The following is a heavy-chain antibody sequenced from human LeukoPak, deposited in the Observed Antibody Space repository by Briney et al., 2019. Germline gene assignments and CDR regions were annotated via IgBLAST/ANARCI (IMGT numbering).Heavy chain of an antibody. CDR3: ARASATHSEDDYGDADWYFDL. Sequence: GGSLRLSCAASGFTFSSYWMHWVRQAPGEGLVWVSRINSDGSSTSYADSVKGRFTISRDNAKNTLYLQMNSLRAEDAAVYYCARASATHSEDDYGDADWYFDLWGRGTLVTVSS. CDR2: INSDGSST. CDR1: GFTFSSYW. J-gene: IGHJ2*01. D-gene: IGHD4-17*01. V-gene: IGHV3-74*01.